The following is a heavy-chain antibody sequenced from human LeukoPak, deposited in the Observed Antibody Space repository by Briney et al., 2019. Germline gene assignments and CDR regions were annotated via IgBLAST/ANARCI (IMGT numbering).Heavy chain of an antibody. J-gene: IGHJ4*02. D-gene: IGHD2-2*01. CDR2: ISHDESNK. CDR1: GFIFSSYG. Sequence: GGSLRLSCAASGFIFSSYGMHWVRQAPGKGLEWVAVISHDESNKYYADSVKGRFTISRDNAKNTLYLQMNSLRAEDTAVYYCAKDQATADMTLDNWGQGTLVTVSS. V-gene: IGHV3-30*18. CDR3: AKDQATADMTLDN.